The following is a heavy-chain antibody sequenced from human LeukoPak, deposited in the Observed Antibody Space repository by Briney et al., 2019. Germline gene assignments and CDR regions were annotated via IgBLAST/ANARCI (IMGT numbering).Heavy chain of an antibody. CDR3: VKDLGSYPDY. J-gene: IGHJ4*02. Sequence: GTLRLSCAASGFTFSNYGMSWVRQAPGKGLEWVSAISGSGGSTYYADSVKGRFTISRDNSKNTLYLQMNSLRAEDTAVYYCVKDLGSYPDYWGQGTLVTVSS. V-gene: IGHV3-23*01. CDR1: GFTFSNYG. CDR2: ISGSGGST. D-gene: IGHD1-26*01.